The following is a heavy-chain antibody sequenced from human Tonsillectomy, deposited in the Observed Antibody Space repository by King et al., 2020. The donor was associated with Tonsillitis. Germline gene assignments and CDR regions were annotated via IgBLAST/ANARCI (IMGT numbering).Heavy chain of an antibody. J-gene: IGHJ6*03. CDR1: GFTFSDYF. Sequence: VQLVESGGGLVKPGGSLRLSCAASGFTFSDYFMTWIRQAPGKGVEWVAYISGSVRSIDYADSVRGRFTISRDNAKNSLYLQMNSLRDEDTAVYFCTRGRLGGNSDYRYMDVGRKGTTVTVSS. CDR2: ISGSVRSI. CDR3: TRGRLGGNSDYRYMDV. V-gene: IGHV3-11*01. D-gene: IGHD4-23*01.